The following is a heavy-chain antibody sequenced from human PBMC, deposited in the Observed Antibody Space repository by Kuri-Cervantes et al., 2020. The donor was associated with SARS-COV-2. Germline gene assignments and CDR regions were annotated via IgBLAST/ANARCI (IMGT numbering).Heavy chain of an antibody. CDR2: IYYSGST. CDR3: ARYSSSSSHYYYYMDV. V-gene: IGHV4-59*11. J-gene: IGHJ6*03. Sequence: ESLKISCTVSGGSISSHYWSWIRQPPGKGLEWIGYIYYSGSTNYNPSLKSRVTMSVDTPKNQFSLKLSSVTAADTAVYYCARYSSSSSHYYYYMDVWGKGTTVTVSS. CDR1: GGSISSHY. D-gene: IGHD6-6*01.